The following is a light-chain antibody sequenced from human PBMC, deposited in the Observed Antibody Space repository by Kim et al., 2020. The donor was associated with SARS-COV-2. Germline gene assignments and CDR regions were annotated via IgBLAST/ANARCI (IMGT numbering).Light chain of an antibody. CDR1: NTNVGNQG. Sequence: QTATLTCPGNNTNVGNQGAAWLQQHQGHPPKLLSYRNNNRPSGISERFSASRSGDTASLTITGLQPEDETDYYCSAWDSSLNVWVFGGGTQLTVL. J-gene: IGLJ3*02. CDR3: SAWDSSLNVWV. V-gene: IGLV10-54*04. CDR2: RNN.